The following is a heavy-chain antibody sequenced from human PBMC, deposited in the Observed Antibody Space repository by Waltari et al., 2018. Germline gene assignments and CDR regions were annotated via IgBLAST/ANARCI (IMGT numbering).Heavy chain of an antibody. CDR1: GVSMTNTDF. CDR2: IHRSGRT. CDR3: ARDRGRGLYLDS. Sequence: QLQLQESGPGLVKPSGTLSLTCAVSGVSMTNTDFWSWVRQPPGKGLEWVGQIHRSGRTNYTPSFASRVSMSIDTSNTHFSLMVTSATAADTAVYYCARDRGRGLYLDSWGQGTLVTVSP. V-gene: IGHV4-4*02. J-gene: IGHJ4*02. D-gene: IGHD2-15*01.